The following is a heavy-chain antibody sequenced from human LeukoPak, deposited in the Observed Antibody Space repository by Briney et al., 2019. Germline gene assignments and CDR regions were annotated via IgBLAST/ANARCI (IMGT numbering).Heavy chain of an antibody. CDR1: GHTFTSYY. J-gene: IGHJ5*02. CDR3: ARSTVTTDWFDP. D-gene: IGHD4-17*01. V-gene: IGHV1-46*01. Sequence: GASVKVSCKASGHTFTSYYMHWVRQAPGQGLEWMGIINPSGGSTSYAQKFQGRVTMTRDMSTSTVYMELSSLRSEDTAVYYCARSTVTTDWFDPWGQGTLVTVSS. CDR2: INPSGGST.